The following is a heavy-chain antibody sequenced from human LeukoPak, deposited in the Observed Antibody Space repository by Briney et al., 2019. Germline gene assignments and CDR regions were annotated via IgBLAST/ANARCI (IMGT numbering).Heavy chain of an antibody. CDR1: GGSFSGYY. V-gene: IGHV4-34*01. Sequence: SETLSLTCAVYGGSFSGYYWSWIRQPPGKGLEWIGEINHSGSTNYNPSLKSRVTISVDTSKNQFSLKLSSVTAADTAVYYCASKIAVAGKSRAFDYWGQGTLVTVSS. CDR3: ASKIAVAGKSRAFDY. D-gene: IGHD6-19*01. J-gene: IGHJ4*02. CDR2: INHSGST.